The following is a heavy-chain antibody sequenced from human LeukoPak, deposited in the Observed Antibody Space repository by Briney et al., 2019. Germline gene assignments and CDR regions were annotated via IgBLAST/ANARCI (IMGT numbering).Heavy chain of an antibody. V-gene: IGHV4-59*08. CDR1: AASITTYY. D-gene: IGHD3-16*01. CDR2: IFYTGDT. Sequence: QPSETLSLTCPVSAASITTYYWSWIRQPPGKGLEWVGYIFYTGDTSSSPSLKSRLTISLDTSKNQFSLKLRSVTAADTAVYYCARLKMGAYFDLWGRGTLVTVSS. CDR3: ARLKMGAYFDL. J-gene: IGHJ2*01.